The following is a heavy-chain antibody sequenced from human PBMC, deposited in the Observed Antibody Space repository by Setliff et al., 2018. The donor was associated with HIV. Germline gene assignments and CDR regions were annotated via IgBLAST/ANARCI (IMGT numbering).Heavy chain of an antibody. CDR1: GGSISSYY. V-gene: IGHV4-38-2*02. CDR3: ARTYSSNWYIDY. Sequence: SETLSLTCTVSGGSISSYYWGWIRQPPGKGLEWIGSIYHSRSTYDSPSLKSRVTISVDTSKNQFSLKLSSVTAADTAIYYCARTYSSNWYIDYWGQGTLVTVSS. J-gene: IGHJ4*02. D-gene: IGHD6-13*01. CDR2: IYHSRST.